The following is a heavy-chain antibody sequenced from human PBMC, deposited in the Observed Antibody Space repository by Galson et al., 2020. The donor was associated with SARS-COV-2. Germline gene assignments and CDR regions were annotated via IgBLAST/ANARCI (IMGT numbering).Heavy chain of an antibody. CDR3: SKVADGFGI. CDR1: EFSFDDYA. Sequence: TGGSLRLSCAASEFSFDDYAMRWVGRAPRKELEGVSRVSWNGGSIGYTDSVKGRFIISRDNAKNSLYLQRNSLIVEDTALYYCSKVADGFGIWGHGTIVAVS. V-gene: IGHV3-9*01. CDR2: VSWNGGSI. J-gene: IGHJ3*02.